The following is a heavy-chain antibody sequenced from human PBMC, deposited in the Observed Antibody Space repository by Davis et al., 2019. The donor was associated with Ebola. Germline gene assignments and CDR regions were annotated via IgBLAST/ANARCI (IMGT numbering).Heavy chain of an antibody. CDR2: IIPMFGTP. CDR3: ARGVAARPAE. Sequence: SVKVSCKASGGTFRSYVISWVRQAPGQGLEWMGDIIPMFGTPNYAQKFQGRVTMTRDTSTSTVYMELSSLRSEDTAVYYCARGVAARPAEWGQGTLVTVSS. CDR1: GGTFRSYV. D-gene: IGHD6-6*01. V-gene: IGHV1-69*05. J-gene: IGHJ4*02.